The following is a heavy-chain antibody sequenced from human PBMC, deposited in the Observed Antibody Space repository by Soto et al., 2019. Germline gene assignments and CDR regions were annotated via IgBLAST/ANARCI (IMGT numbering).Heavy chain of an antibody. CDR3: VRDMQLWRLDS. D-gene: IGHD2-15*01. J-gene: IGHJ4*02. CDR2: IDPSDSYT. V-gene: IGHV5-10-1*01. Sequence: GESLKISCKGSGYSFTSYWISWVRQMPGKGLEWMGRIDPSDSYTNYSPSFEGHVTISADKSISTAYLQWSSLRAEDTAVYYCVRDMQLWRLDSWGQGTLVTVSS. CDR1: GYSFTSYW.